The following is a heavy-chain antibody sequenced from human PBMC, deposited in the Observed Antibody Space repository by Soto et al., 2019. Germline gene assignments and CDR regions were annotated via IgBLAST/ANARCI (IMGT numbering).Heavy chain of an antibody. D-gene: IGHD2-2*01. CDR1: GGSMSSGTYY. CDR3: ARPYCSGAGCYLGHYYYMDV. Sequence: QVQLQESGPGLVKPSQTLSLTCTVSGGSMSSGTYYWSWIRQHPGKGLEWIGYIYFSGNTYYNPSLKSRVTISIYTSKNQFSLKLTSVTAADTAVYYCARPYCSGAGCYLGHYYYMDVWGIGTTVTVSS. CDR2: IYFSGNT. V-gene: IGHV4-31*03. J-gene: IGHJ6*03.